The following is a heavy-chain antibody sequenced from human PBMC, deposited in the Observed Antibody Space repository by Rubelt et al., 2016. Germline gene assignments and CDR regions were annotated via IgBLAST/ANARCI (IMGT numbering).Heavy chain of an antibody. CDR2: ITGSGGST. V-gene: IGHV3-23*04. CDR3: AKTGLRCSTSSCRFDH. CDR1: GFTFYNYA. Sequence: EVQLVESGGGLVQPGGSLRLSCAASGFTFYNYAMTWVRQAPGKGLEWVSVITGSGGSTFYADSVKGRFTISRDNSKNTVYLQMNRLKDEATAVHYCAKTGLRCSTSSCRFDHWGQGILVTVSS. J-gene: IGHJ4*02. D-gene: IGHD2-2*01.